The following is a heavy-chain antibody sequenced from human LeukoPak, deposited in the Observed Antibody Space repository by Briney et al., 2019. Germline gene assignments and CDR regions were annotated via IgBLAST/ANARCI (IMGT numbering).Heavy chain of an antibody. D-gene: IGHD4-17*01. CDR2: INHSGST. J-gene: IGHJ5*02. CDR3: ARGHGDYEDNWFDP. CDR1: GGSFSGYY. Sequence: PETLSLPCAVYGGSFSGYYWSWIRQPPGKGLEWIGEINHSGSTNYNPSLKSRVTISVDTSKNQFSLKLSSVTAADTAVYYCARGHGDYEDNWFDPWGQGTLVTVSS. V-gene: IGHV4-34*01.